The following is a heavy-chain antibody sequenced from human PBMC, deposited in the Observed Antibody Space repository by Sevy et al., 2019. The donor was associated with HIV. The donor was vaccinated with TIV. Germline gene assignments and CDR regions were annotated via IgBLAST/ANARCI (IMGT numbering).Heavy chain of an antibody. J-gene: IGHJ2*01. V-gene: IGHV3-9*01. CDR3: AKDIVVVPATSSGYFDL. Sequence: GGSLRLSCAASGFIFDDYAMYWVRQAPGKGLEWVSGITWNSDTIGYADSVKGRFTISRDNAKNSLYLQMNSLRLEDSALYYCAKDIVVVPATSSGYFDLWGRGTLVTVSS. D-gene: IGHD2-2*01. CDR1: GFIFDDYA. CDR2: ITWNSDTI.